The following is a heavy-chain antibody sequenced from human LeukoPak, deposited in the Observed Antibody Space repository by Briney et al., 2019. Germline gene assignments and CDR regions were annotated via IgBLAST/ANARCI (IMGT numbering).Heavy chain of an antibody. J-gene: IGHJ4*02. CDR1: GFTFSSYW. Sequence: GGSLRLSCAASGFTFSSYWMSWVRQAPGKGLEWVGNIKQDGSEKYYVDSVKGRFTISRDNDKNSLILQMTSLRAEDTAVYYCARVGGRYSPLGYWGQGTLVTVSS. CDR2: IKQDGSEK. CDR3: ARVGGRYSPLGY. V-gene: IGHV3-7*01. D-gene: IGHD3-16*02.